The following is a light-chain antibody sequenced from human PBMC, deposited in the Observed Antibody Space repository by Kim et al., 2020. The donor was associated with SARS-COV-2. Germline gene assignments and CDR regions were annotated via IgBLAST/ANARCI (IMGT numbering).Light chain of an antibody. CDR3: CSYAGSRTCGYV. CDR2: ESS. Sequence: QSALTQPASVSGTPGQSITISCTGTSSDFGRYNHVSWYQQHPGKAPKLMIYESSKRPSGVSKRFSGSKSGNPASLTISGLLPEDEADYYCCSYAGSRTCGYVFGTGTKVTVL. J-gene: IGLJ1*01. CDR1: SSDFGRYNH. V-gene: IGLV2-23*01.